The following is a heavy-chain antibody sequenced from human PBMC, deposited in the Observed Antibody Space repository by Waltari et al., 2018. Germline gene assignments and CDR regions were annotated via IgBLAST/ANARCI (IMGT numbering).Heavy chain of an antibody. CDR3: AKGYSYPDAFDM. D-gene: IGHD5-12*01. V-gene: IGHV3-7*03. CDR2: INQDGSEK. J-gene: IGHJ3*02. Sequence: EVQLVESGGALVKPGGSLSLSCEASGFAFGHYWMNWVRQAPGKGLEWVANINQDGSEKDYVDSVKGRFTISRDNAKNSLYLQMSRLRVEDTAMYYCAKGYSYPDAFDMWGLGTMVTVSS. CDR1: GFAFGHYW.